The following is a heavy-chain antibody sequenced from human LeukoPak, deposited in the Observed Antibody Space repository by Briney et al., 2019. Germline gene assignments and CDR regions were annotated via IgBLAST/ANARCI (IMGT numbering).Heavy chain of an antibody. V-gene: IGHV4-34*01. CDR1: GGSFSGYY. D-gene: IGHD3-3*01. CDR3: ARSITIFGVVTPAFDY. Sequence: SETLSLTCAVYGGSFSGYYWSWIRQPPGKGLQWIGEIDHSGSTNYNPSLKSRVTISVDTSKNQFSLKLSSVTAADTAVYYCARSITIFGVVTPAFDYWGQGTLVTVSS. J-gene: IGHJ4*02. CDR2: IDHSGST.